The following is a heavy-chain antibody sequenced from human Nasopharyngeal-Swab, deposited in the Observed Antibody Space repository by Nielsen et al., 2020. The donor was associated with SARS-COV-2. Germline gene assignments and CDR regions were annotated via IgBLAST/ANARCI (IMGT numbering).Heavy chain of an antibody. D-gene: IGHD4-17*01. CDR3: ARDAPAHYGAFY. J-gene: IGHJ4*02. Sequence: VCRAPRKGLEWVAFIAHDASNEYYGDSVKGRFSISRDSSKNTLYLQMDSLRGEDTAVYYCARDAPAHYGAFYWGRGTLVTVSS. CDR2: IAHDASNE. V-gene: IGHV3-30*03.